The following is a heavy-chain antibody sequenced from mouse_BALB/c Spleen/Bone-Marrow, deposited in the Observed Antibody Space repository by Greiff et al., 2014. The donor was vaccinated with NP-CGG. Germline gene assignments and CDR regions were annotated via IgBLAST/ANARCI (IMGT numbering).Heavy chain of an antibody. CDR1: GYAFTNYL. J-gene: IGHJ2*01. CDR3: ARHYFDY. Sequence: QVQLQQPGAELVRPGTSVKVSCKASGYAFTNYLIEWVKQRPGQGLEWIGVINPGSSGTNYNEKFKGKATLTADKSSSTAYMQLSSLTSDDSAVYFCARHYFDYWGQGTTLTVSS. V-gene: IGHV1-54*01. CDR2: INPGSSGT.